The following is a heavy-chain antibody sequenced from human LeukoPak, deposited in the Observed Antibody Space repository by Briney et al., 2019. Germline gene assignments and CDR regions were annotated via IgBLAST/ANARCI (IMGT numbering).Heavy chain of an antibody. CDR2: IYSGIST. CDR3: ARDHQLGKVFDI. J-gene: IGHJ3*02. CDR1: GFTFSSYG. V-gene: IGHV3-66*01. D-gene: IGHD5-24*01. Sequence: PGGSLRLSCAASGFTFSSYGMSWVRQAPGKGLEWVSLIYSGISTYYADSVKGRFTISRDNSKNTLYLQMNSLRAEDTAVYYCARDHQLGKVFDIWGQGTMVTVSS.